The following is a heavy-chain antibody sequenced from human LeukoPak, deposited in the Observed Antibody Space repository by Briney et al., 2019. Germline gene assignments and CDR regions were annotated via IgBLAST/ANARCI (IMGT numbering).Heavy chain of an antibody. CDR3: TRGFDHAKSGY. CDR2: IHFSGTI. D-gene: IGHD1-14*01. CDR1: GDSISSTAYY. Sequence: SETLSLTCTVSGDSISSTAYYWGWSRQPPGTGLEWLGMIHFSGTIYNNPSLMSRVTISVYTSKNQFSLKRTSVTAADTAVYYCTRGFDHAKSGYWGQGTLVTVSS. J-gene: IGHJ4*02. V-gene: IGHV4-39*01.